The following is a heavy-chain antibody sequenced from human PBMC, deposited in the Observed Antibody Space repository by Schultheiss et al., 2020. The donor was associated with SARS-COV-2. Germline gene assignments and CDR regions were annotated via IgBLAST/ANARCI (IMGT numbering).Heavy chain of an antibody. J-gene: IGHJ6*03. CDR1: GGTFSSYA. CDR3: ARGSVTVAGPTPYYYYYMDV. V-gene: IGHV1-69*13. CDR2: IIPIFGTA. Sequence: SVKVSCKASGGTFSSYAISWVRQAPGQGLEWMGGIIPIFGTANYAQKFQGRVTITADESTSTAYMELSSLRSEDTAVYYCARGSVTVAGPTPYYYYYMDVWGKGTTVTVSS. D-gene: IGHD6-19*01.